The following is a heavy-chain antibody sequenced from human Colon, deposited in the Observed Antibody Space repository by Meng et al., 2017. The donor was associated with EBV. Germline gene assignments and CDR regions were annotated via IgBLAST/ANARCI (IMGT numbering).Heavy chain of an antibody. D-gene: IGHD3-10*01. J-gene: IGHJ4*02. V-gene: IGHV4-39*01. CDR1: GGSISISSYY. CDR2: IYYNGST. CDR3: ARRRYYYGSGSYHSYYFDY. Sequence: QLRLQESGPGLVKPSETLSLTCTVSGGSISISSYYWGWIRQPPGKGLEWIGSIYYNGSTYYNPSLKSRVTISVDTSKNQFSLKLNSVTAADTAVYYCARRRYYYGSGSYHSYYFDYWGQGALVTVSS.